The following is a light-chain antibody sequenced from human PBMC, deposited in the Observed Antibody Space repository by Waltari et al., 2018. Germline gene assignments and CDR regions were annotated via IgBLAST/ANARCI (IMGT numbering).Light chain of an antibody. J-gene: IGLJ2*01. V-gene: IGLV2-14*03. CDR1: SPYAGRTNH. Sequence: QSALTQPASVSATPGQSITISCPVTSPYAGRTNHVSWHQHHPGTATNVMIYDASNRPGGVSHRFAGSQSGTTASLTISGLQAEDEAVYYCRSYATSNTDVIFGGGTKLTVL. CDR2: DAS. CDR3: RSYATSNTDVI.